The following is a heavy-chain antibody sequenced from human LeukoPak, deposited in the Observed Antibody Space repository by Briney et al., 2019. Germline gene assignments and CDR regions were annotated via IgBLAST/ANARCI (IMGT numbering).Heavy chain of an antibody. CDR1: GFTFSSYG. CDR3: ARHGLLWFGANWFDP. J-gene: IGHJ5*02. D-gene: IGHD3-10*01. CDR2: INHSGST. Sequence: GSLRLSCAASGFTFSSYGMSWVRQAPGKGLEWIGEINHSGSTNYNPSLKSRVTISVDTSKNQFSLKLSSVTAADTAVYYCARHGLLWFGANWFDPWGQGTLVTVSS. V-gene: IGHV4-34*01.